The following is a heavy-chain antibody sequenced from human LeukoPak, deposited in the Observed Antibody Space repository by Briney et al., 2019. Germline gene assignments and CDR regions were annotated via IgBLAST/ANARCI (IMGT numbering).Heavy chain of an antibody. CDR1: GFTVSSNY. J-gene: IGHJ6*02. V-gene: IGHV3-53*01. D-gene: IGHD5-18*01. Sequence: GGSLRLSCAASGFTVSSNYMSWVRQAPGKGLEWVSVIYSGGSTYYADSVKGRFTISRDNSKNTLYLQMNSLRAEDTAVYYCARVDSAVVPMRVYFGMDVWGQGTTVTVSS. CDR3: ARVDSAVVPMRVYFGMDV. CDR2: IYSGGST.